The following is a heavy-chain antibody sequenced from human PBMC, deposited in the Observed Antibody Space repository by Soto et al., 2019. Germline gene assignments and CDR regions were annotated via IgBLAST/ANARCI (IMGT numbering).Heavy chain of an antibody. V-gene: IGHV3-30-3*01. CDR2: ISYDGSNK. CDR1: GFTFSSYA. D-gene: IGHD1-26*01. CDR3: ARGTYSGSYYKRFDP. Sequence: QVQLVESGGGVVQPGRSLRLSCAASGFTFSSYAMHWVRQAPGKGLEWVAVISYDGSNKYYADSVKGRFTISRDNSKNKLYLQMNSLRAEDTAVYYCARGTYSGSYYKRFDPWGQGALVTVSS. J-gene: IGHJ5*02.